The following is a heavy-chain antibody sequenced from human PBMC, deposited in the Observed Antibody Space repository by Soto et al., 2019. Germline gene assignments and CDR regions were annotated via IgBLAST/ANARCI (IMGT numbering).Heavy chain of an antibody. D-gene: IGHD3-10*01. V-gene: IGHV3-66*01. CDR3: ARDLRTSGWFGDFEY. CDR2: IYSGGST. Sequence: EVRLVESGGGLVQPGGSLRLSCAASGFTVSSNYMSWVRQAPGKGLEWVSVIYSGGSTFYADSVKDRFIISRDNSKNTLYLQMNSLRVEDTAVYYCARDLRTSGWFGDFEYWGQGTLVTVSP. J-gene: IGHJ4*02. CDR1: GFTVSSNY.